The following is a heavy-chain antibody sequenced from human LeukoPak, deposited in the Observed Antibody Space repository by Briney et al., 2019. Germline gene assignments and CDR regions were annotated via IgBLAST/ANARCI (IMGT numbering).Heavy chain of an antibody. Sequence: ASVKVSCKASGYTFTGYYMHWVRQAPGQGLEWMGWINPNSSGTNYAQKFQGRVTMTRDTSISTAYMELSRLRSDDTAVYYCARMGSYGDEKEGYYYYGMDVWGQGTTVTVSS. D-gene: IGHD4-17*01. CDR2: INPNSSGT. J-gene: IGHJ6*02. V-gene: IGHV1-2*02. CDR3: ARMGSYGDEKEGYYYYGMDV. CDR1: GYTFTGYY.